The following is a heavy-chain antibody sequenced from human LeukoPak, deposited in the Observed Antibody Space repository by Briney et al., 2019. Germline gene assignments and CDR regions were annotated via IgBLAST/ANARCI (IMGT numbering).Heavy chain of an antibody. CDR1: GGSISSYC. V-gene: IGHV4-59*01. Sequence: PSETLSLTCTVSGGSISSYCWSWIRQPPGKGLEWIGYIYFNGNTNYNPSLKSRVTISLDTSRNQFSLKLSSMTAADTAVYYCAREVDTVMAYFDYWGQGTLVTASS. D-gene: IGHD5-18*01. CDR3: AREVDTVMAYFDY. CDR2: IYFNGNT. J-gene: IGHJ4*02.